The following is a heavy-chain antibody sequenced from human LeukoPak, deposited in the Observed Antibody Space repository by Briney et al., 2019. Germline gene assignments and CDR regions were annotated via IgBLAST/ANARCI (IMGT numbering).Heavy chain of an antibody. J-gene: IGHJ4*02. D-gene: IGHD6-19*01. Sequence: GGSLRLSCAASGFTFSSYAMSWVRQAPGKGLGWVSAISGSGGSTYYADSVKGRFTISRDNSKNTLYLQMNSLRAEDTAVYYCAKNPSSGWPYYSDYWGQGTLVTVSS. CDR2: ISGSGGST. V-gene: IGHV3-23*01. CDR1: GFTFSSYA. CDR3: AKNPSSGWPYYSDY.